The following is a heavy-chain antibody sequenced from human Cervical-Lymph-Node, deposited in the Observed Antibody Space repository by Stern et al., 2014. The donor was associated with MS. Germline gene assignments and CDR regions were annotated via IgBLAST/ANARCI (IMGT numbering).Heavy chain of an antibody. V-gene: IGHV3-23*04. D-gene: IGHD3-9*01. Sequence: EVQLVESGGDLVQPGGSLRLSCAASGFTFSSYAMSWVRQAPGKGLEWVSTIRGNGGSTYYGGVVTGRFTISRDNSKSTLYLQMNSLRAEDTAVYYCAKTSSDYDLLTWRGGYWGQGTLVTVSS. CDR2: IRGNGGST. J-gene: IGHJ4*02. CDR1: GFTFSSYA. CDR3: AKTSSDYDLLTWRGGY.